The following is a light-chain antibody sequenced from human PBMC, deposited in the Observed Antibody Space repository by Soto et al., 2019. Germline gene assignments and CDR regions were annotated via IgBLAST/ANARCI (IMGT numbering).Light chain of an antibody. J-gene: IGLJ1*01. CDR1: SSDIGGYIF. V-gene: IGLV2-14*01. Sequence: QSALTQPASVSGSPGQSITVSCTGTSSDIGGYIFVSWYQQHPGKAPKLMIYDINNRPSGVSKRFSGSKSGNTASLTISGLQAEDEAIYFCSSYTSNSRVFGTGTKLTVL. CDR2: DIN. CDR3: SSYTSNSRV.